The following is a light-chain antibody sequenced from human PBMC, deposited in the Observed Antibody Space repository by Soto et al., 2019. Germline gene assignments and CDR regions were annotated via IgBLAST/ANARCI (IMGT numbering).Light chain of an antibody. J-gene: IGLJ2*01. CDR2: DVS. CDR3: NSYTSSNTLL. V-gene: IGLV2-14*03. CDR1: SSDVGGYNF. Sequence: QSALTQPASVSGSPGQSITISCTGTSSDVGGYNFVSWYQHHPDKAPKLIIYDVSNRPSGVSNRFSGSKYCNTSSLTISGVQAEDEADYYCNSYTSSNTLLFGGGTKLTVL.